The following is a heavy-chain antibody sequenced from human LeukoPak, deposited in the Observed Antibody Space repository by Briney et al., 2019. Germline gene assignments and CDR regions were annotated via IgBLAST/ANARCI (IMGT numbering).Heavy chain of an antibody. CDR2: IYSGGST. Sequence: PGGSLRLSCAASGFTVSSNYMSWVRQAPGKGLEWVSVIYSGGSTYYADSVKGRFTISRHNSKNTLYLQMNSLRAEDTAVYYCATTDYGGNDYYYYYGMDVWGQGTTVTVSS. V-gene: IGHV3-53*04. D-gene: IGHD4-23*01. CDR1: GFTVSSNY. CDR3: ATTDYGGNDYYYYYGMDV. J-gene: IGHJ6*02.